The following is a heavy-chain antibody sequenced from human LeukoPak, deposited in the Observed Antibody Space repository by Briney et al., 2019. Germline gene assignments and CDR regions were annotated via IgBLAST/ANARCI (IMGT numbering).Heavy chain of an antibody. CDR2: IYTSGST. Sequence: KPSETLSLTCTVSGGSFSTGRYYWSWIRQPAGKGLEWIGRIYTSGSTNYNPSLKSRVTISVDTSKNQFSLKLTSVTAADTAVYYCARVGSGYSNWYFDLWGRGTLVTVSS. J-gene: IGHJ2*01. CDR3: ARVGSGYSNWYFDL. V-gene: IGHV4-61*02. CDR1: GGSFSTGRYY. D-gene: IGHD3-22*01.